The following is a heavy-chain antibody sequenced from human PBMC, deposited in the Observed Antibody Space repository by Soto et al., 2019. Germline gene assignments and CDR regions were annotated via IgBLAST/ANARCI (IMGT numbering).Heavy chain of an antibody. Sequence: TGGSLRLSCEGSGFTFSSYEMNWVRQAPGKGLEWVSYISSSGSTKNYADSVKGRFTISRDNVKNSLYLQMNSLRAEDTAVYYCAGVPRNFYYNGMDVWGQGTTVTVSS. CDR3: AGVPRNFYYNGMDV. CDR1: GFTFSSYE. J-gene: IGHJ6*02. CDR2: ISSSGSTK. V-gene: IGHV3-48*03.